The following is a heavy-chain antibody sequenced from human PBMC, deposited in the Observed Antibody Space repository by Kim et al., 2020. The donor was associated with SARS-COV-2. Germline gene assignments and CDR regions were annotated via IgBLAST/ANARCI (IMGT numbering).Heavy chain of an antibody. CDR2: INPNSGAT. Sequence: ASVKVSCKASGYTFTGYYINWVRQAPGQGLEWMGWINPNSGATNRARKFQGRVTMTRDTSISTAYMELSRLSSDDTAVYYCARDKGELLDSWGQGTLVTVSS. J-gene: IGHJ4*02. CDR3: ARDKGELLDS. V-gene: IGHV1-2*02. D-gene: IGHD3-10*01. CDR1: GYTFTGYY.